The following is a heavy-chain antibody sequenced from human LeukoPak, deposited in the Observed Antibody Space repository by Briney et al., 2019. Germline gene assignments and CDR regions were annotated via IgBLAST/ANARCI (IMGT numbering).Heavy chain of an antibody. CDR1: GGSISSSAW. D-gene: IGHD4-17*01. CDR2: INDRGTI. J-gene: IGHJ6*03. V-gene: IGHV4-4*02. Sequence: PSETLSLTCAVSGGSISSSAWWTWVRQSPKGLEWIGEINDRGTINYNPSLQRRVSISVDTSKNQFSLKLSSVTAADTAVYYCARGDYGDYVVYYYYYMDVWGKGTTVTVSS. CDR3: ARGDYGDYVVYYYYYMDV.